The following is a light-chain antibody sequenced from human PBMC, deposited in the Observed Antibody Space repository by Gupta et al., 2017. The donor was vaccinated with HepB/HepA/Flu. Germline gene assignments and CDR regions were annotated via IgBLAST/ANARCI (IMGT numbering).Light chain of an antibody. J-gene: IGKJ1*01. Sequence: IVLTQSPDFQSVTPKEKVTITCRASQNIGSSLHWYQQKPDQSPKLLIKYSSQYISGVPSRVSGSGSGTDVTLNINGLEAEDVAAYYCEQRRRLPRTFGQGTKVEIK. CDR1: QNIGSS. V-gene: IGKV6D-21*02. CDR3: EQRRRLPRT. CDR2: YSS.